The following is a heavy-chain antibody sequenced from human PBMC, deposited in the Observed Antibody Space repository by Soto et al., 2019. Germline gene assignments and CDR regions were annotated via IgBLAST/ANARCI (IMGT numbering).Heavy chain of an antibody. V-gene: IGHV1-3*01. J-gene: IGHJ4*02. Sequence: GASVKVSCKASGYTFTSYAMHWVRQAPGQRLEWMGWINAGNGNTKYSQKFQGRVTITRDTSASTAYMKLSSLRSEDTAVYYCARGLPLAADYWGQGTLVTVSS. CDR2: INAGNGNT. CDR1: GYTFTSYA. CDR3: ARGLPLAADY.